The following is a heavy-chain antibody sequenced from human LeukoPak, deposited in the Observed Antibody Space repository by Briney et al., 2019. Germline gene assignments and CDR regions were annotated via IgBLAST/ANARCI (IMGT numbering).Heavy chain of an antibody. CDR3: ARDGDYYGSGQIH. J-gene: IGHJ4*02. D-gene: IGHD3-10*01. Sequence: GGSLRLSCAASGVTVGNNYMIWVRQAPGKGLEWVSRIYSGGATDYADSVKGRFTISRDSSKNTLFLQMNSLRAEDTAVYYCARDGDYYGSGQIHWGQGTLVTVSS. CDR1: GVTVGNNY. V-gene: IGHV3-66*01. CDR2: IYSGGAT.